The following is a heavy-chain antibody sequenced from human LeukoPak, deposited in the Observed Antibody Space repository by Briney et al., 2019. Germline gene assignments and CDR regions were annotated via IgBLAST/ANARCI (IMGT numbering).Heavy chain of an antibody. CDR1: GFTFSSYG. J-gene: IGHJ2*01. Sequence: GGSLRLSCAASGFTFSSYGMHWVRQAPGKGLEWMAFIRYDGSNKYYADSVKGRFTISRDNSKNTLYLQMNSLRTEDTAVYYCAKDHPRATVVTPVWHFDLWGRGTLVTVSS. CDR3: AKDHPRATVVTPVWHFDL. D-gene: IGHD4-23*01. V-gene: IGHV3-30*02. CDR2: IRYDGSNK.